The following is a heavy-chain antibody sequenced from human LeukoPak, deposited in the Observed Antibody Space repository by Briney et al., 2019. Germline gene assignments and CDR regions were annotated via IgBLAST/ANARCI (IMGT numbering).Heavy chain of an antibody. Sequence: GGSLRLSCTASGFTFGDYAMSWVRQAPGKGLERVGFSRSKAYGGTTEYAASVKGRFTISRDDSKRIDYLQMNSLKTEDTAVYYCTRRYFDTPLNWGEGTLVTVSS. CDR3: TRRYFDTPLN. CDR2: SRSKAYGGTT. CDR1: GFTFGDYA. V-gene: IGHV3-49*04. D-gene: IGHD3-9*01. J-gene: IGHJ4*02.